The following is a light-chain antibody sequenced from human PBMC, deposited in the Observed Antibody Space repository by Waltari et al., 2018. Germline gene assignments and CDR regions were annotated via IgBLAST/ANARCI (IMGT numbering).Light chain of an antibody. CDR3: MQGTHWPIT. CDR1: QRLVDSDGNTY. V-gene: IGKV2-30*01. Sequence: DVVMTQSPLSLPVTLGQPASISCRSSQRLVDSDGNTYVNWFQQWPGQSPRRLIYEVSERDSEVPERFSGSESGTDYKLQISRVEAEELGIYYCMQGTHWPITVGHGTRLEIK. CDR2: EVS. J-gene: IGKJ5*01.